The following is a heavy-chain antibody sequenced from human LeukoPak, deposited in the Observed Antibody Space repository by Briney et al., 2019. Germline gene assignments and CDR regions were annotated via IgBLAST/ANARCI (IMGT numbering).Heavy chain of an antibody. CDR3: ARGFTYGHPLDS. Sequence: ASVKVSCKASGYTFTSYDVNWVRQVTGQRLEWMGWMNPANGNTGYVQNFQGRVTMTRDTSITTAYMELSSPTSEDTAVYYCARGFTYGHPLDSWGQGTLVIVSS. V-gene: IGHV1-8*01. CDR2: MNPANGNT. CDR1: GYTFTSYD. D-gene: IGHD3-10*01. J-gene: IGHJ4*02.